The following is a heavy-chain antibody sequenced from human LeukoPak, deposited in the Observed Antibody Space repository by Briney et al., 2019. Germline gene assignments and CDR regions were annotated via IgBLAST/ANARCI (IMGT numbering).Heavy chain of an antibody. J-gene: IGHJ4*02. CDR3: AKAIRGRVAAAGMDY. CDR1: GFTFSSYW. D-gene: IGHD6-13*01. V-gene: IGHV3-7*03. Sequence: GGSLRLSCAVSGFTFSSYWMSWVRQAPGKGLEWVAIIKQDESEKYYVDSVKGRFTISRDNAKNSLFLQMNSLRAEDTAVYYCAKAIRGRVAAAGMDYWGQGTLVTVSS. CDR2: IKQDESEK.